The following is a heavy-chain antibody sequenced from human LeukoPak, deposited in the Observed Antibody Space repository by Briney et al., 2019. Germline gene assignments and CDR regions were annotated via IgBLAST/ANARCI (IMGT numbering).Heavy chain of an antibody. J-gene: IGHJ6*03. V-gene: IGHV3-7*01. CDR1: GFTFTTYW. Sequence: GGSLRLSCAASGFTFTTYWMSWVRQAPGKGLEWVANIKQDGNEKYYVDSVKGRFTISRDNAKNSLYLQMNSLRAEDTAVYYCAKAYSSGYYWRSGYYYMDVWGKGTTVTVSS. CDR2: IKQDGNEK. D-gene: IGHD3-22*01. CDR3: AKAYSSGYYWRSGYYYMDV.